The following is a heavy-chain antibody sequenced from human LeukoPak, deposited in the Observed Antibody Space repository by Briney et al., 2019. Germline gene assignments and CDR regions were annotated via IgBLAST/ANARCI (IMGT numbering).Heavy chain of an antibody. J-gene: IGHJ3*02. CDR3: AKDGTTVVRGLFDK. D-gene: IGHD4-23*01. Sequence: QPGGSLRLSCAASGFTFSSYAMIWVRQAPGKGLEWVSGISGSGGSTLYADSVKGRFTISRDNSKNTLYSLINSLRAEDTAVYYCAKDGTTVVRGLFDKWGPGTMVTVSS. V-gene: IGHV3-23*01. CDR2: ISGSGGST. CDR1: GFTFSSYA.